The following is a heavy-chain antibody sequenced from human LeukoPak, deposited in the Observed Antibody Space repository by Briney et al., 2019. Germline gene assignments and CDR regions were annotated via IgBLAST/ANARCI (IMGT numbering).Heavy chain of an antibody. CDR2: IYSGGST. CDR3: ARVSACYYYYMDV. CDR1: GFTVSSNY. Sequence: HPGGSLRLSCAASGFTVSSNYMSWVRQAPGKGLEWVSVIYSGGSTYYADSVKGRFTISRDNSKNTLYLQMNSLRAEDTAVYYCARVSACYYYYMDVWGKGTTVTISS. V-gene: IGHV3-66*01. J-gene: IGHJ6*03.